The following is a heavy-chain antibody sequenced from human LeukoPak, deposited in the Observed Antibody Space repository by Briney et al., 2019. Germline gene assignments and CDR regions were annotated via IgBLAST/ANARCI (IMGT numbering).Heavy chain of an antibody. V-gene: IGHV3-33*06. CDR1: GFTFSSYG. D-gene: IGHD3-3*01. J-gene: IGHJ5*02. Sequence: AGGSLRLSCAASGFTFSSYGMHWVRQAPGKGLEWVAVIWYDGSNKYYADSVKGRFAISRDNSKNTLYLQMNSLRAEDTAVYYCAKDGAAFGVVSIRENWFDPWGQGTLVTVSS. CDR2: IWYDGSNK. CDR3: AKDGAAFGVVSIRENWFDP.